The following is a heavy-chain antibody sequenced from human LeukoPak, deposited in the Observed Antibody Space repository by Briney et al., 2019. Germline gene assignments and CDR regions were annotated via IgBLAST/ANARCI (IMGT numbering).Heavy chain of an antibody. CDR1: GYTFTIFD. V-gene: IGHV1-18*01. CDR2: ISAYNGNT. Sequence: GASVKVSCKASGYTFTIFDINWVRQAPGQGLEWMGWISAYNGNTNYAQKLQGRVTMTTDTSTSTAYMELRSLRSDDTAVYYCARDRPRLVPAASNWFDPWGQGTLVTVSS. CDR3: ARDRPRLVPAASNWFDP. D-gene: IGHD2-2*01. J-gene: IGHJ5*02.